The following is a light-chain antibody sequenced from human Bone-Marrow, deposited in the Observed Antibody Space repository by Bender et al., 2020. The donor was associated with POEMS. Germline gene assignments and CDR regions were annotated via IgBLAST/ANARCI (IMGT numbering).Light chain of an antibody. Sequence: QSALTQPPSASGSPGQSVTISCTGTSSDVGDYNYVSWYQQHPGKAPKVMIYEVSKRPSGVPDRFSGSKSGNTASLIVSGLQAEDEADYYCSSYAGSGSYVFGTGTKVIVL. V-gene: IGLV2-8*01. CDR2: EVS. CDR3: SSYAGSGSYV. J-gene: IGLJ1*01. CDR1: SSDVGDYNY.